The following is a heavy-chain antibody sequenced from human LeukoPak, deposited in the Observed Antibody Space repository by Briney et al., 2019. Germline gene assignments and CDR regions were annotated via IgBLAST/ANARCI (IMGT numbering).Heavy chain of an antibody. J-gene: IGHJ3*02. V-gene: IGHV3-23*01. CDR2: ISNSGVTT. CDR3: AKSAHYYDSSAYNDACDI. Sequence: PGGSLRLSCAASGFTFSSYAMSWVRQAPGKGLECVSGISNSGVTTHYADSVKGRFTISSDNSKNTLDLQMNSLRAEDTAVYYCAKSAHYYDSSAYNDACDIWGQGTMVTVSS. CDR1: GFTFSSYA. D-gene: IGHD3-22*01.